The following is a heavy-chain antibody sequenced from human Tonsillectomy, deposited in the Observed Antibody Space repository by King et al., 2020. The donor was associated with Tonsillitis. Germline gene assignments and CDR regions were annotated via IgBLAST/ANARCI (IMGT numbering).Heavy chain of an antibody. D-gene: IGHD3-22*01. V-gene: IGHV4-31*01. J-gene: IGHJ3*02. CDR1: GGSISSGGYY. CDR2: IYYSGST. CDR3: ARGYYYDRSGYEVEAFDN. Sequence: QLQESGPGPVKPSQTLSLTCNVSGGSISSGGYYWSWIRQHPGKGLEWIGYIYYSGSTYHNPSLKSLVTISVDMSKNQFSLKLSSVTAADTAVYYCARGYYYDRSGYEVEAFDNWGRGTLVTVSS.